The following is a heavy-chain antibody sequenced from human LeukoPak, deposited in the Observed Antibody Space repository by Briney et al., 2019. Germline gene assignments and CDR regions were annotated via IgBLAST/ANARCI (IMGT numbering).Heavy chain of an antibody. D-gene: IGHD5-18*01. J-gene: IGHJ4*02. CDR3: AKEASRGYSFAYTPIEKPYYFDY. Sequence: PGGSLRLSCAASGFTFSSYGMHWVRQAPGKGLEWVAVISYDGSNKYYADSVKGRFTISRDNSKNTLYLQMNSLRAEDTAVYYCAKEASRGYSFAYTPIEKPYYFDYWGQGTLVTVSS. V-gene: IGHV3-30*18. CDR2: ISYDGSNK. CDR1: GFTFSSYG.